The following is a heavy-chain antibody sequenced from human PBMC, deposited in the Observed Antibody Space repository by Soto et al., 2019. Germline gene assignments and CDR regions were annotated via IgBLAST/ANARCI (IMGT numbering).Heavy chain of an antibody. CDR1: GYTFTSYY. CDR3: ARDDYDSSGYYDPPLSYYGMDV. J-gene: IGHJ6*02. V-gene: IGHV1-46*01. Sequence: GASVKVSCKASGYTFTSYYMHWVRQAPGQGLEWMGIINPSGGSTSYAQKFQGRVTMTRDTSTSTVYMELSSLRSEDTAVYYCARDDYDSSGYYDPPLSYYGMDVWGQGTTVTVSS. CDR2: INPSGGST. D-gene: IGHD3-22*01.